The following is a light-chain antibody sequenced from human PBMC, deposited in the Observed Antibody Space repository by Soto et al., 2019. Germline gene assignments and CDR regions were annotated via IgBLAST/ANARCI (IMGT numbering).Light chain of an antibody. CDR1: SSDIGAYIY. J-gene: IGLJ1*01. CDR3: SSYACSNNFV. V-gene: IGLV2-8*01. Sequence: QSALTQPPSASGSPGQSVTISCAGTSSDIGAYIYVSRYQQHPGKAPKLMISEVSRRPSGVPERFSGSKSGNTASLTVSGLQADDEAHYYCSSYACSNNFVFGTGTKGTVL. CDR2: EVS.